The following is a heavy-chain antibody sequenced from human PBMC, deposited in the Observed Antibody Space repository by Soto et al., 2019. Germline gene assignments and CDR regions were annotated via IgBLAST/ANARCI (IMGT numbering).Heavy chain of an antibody. CDR2: IWPSDSDT. CDR1: GYSFSSYW. Sequence: PGESLKISCEGSGYSFSSYWIGWVRQMPGKGLEWMGIIWPSDSDTRYSPSFQGQVTISADKSISTAYLQWSSLEASDTAMYYCARPTYCSSTHCSPFDYWGQGTLVTVSS. J-gene: IGHJ4*02. V-gene: IGHV5-51*01. D-gene: IGHD2-2*01. CDR3: ARPTYCSSTHCSPFDY.